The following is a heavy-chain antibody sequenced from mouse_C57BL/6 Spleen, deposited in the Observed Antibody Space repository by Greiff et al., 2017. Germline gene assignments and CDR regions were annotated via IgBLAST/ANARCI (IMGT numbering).Heavy chain of an antibody. J-gene: IGHJ2*01. CDR3: AREVITTVVATGFDY. CDR1: GYTFTSYW. V-gene: IGHV1-69*01. CDR2: IDPSDSYT. D-gene: IGHD1-1*01. Sequence: QVQLQQPGAELVMPGASVKLSCKASGYTFTSYWMHWVKQRPGQGLEWIGEIDPSDSYTNYNQKFKGKSTLPVDKSSSTAYKQLSSLTSEDSAVYSCAREVITTVVATGFDYWGQGTTLTASS.